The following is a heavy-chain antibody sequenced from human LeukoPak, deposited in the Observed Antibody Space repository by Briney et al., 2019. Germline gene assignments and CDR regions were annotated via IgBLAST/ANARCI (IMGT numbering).Heavy chain of an antibody. CDR2: ISSSGSSI. Sequence: PGGSLRLSCVASGFSLSTSTMNWVRQAPGRGLEWVSSISSSGSSIYYADSVKGRFTISRDNAKTSLYLQMNSLRAEDTAVYYCARDNDLLRYFDWPLDYWGQGTLVTVSS. J-gene: IGHJ4*02. CDR3: ARDNDLLRYFDWPLDY. V-gene: IGHV3-21*01. CDR1: GFSLSTST. D-gene: IGHD3-9*01.